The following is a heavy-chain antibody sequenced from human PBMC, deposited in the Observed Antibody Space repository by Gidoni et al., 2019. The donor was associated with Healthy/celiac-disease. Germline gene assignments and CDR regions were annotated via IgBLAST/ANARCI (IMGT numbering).Heavy chain of an antibody. CDR3: ARVNPGGGSSSPPPFDY. V-gene: IGHV4-30-4*01. D-gene: IGHD6-13*01. J-gene: IGHJ4*02. CDR2: IYYSGST. Sequence: QVQLQESGPGLVKPSQTLSLTCTVSGGSISSGDYYWSWIRQPPGKGLEWIGYIYYSGSTYYNPSLKSRVTISVDTSKNQFSLKLSSVTAADTAVYYCARVNPGGGSSSPPPFDYWGQGTLVTVSS. CDR1: GGSISSGDYY.